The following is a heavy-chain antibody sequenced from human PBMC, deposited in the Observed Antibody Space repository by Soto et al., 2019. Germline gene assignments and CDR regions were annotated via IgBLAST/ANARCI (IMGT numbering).Heavy chain of an antibody. J-gene: IGHJ3*02. V-gene: IGHV1-24*01. CDR1: GHTLTELS. D-gene: IGHD2-15*01. CDR3: ATELYCSGGSCYSSPSRAFDI. Sequence: ASVKVSCKVSGHTLTELSMHWVRQAPGKGLEWMGGFDPEDGETIYAQKFQGRVTMTEDTSTDTAYMELSSLRSEDTAVYYCATELYCSGGSCYSSPSRAFDIWGEGTMVT. CDR2: FDPEDGET.